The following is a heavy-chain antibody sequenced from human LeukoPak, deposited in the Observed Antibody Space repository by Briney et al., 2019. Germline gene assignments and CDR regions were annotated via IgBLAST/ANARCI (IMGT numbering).Heavy chain of an antibody. CDR1: GYTFTGYH. CDR3: TRVRGSSTGSNYSMDV. Sequence: ASVKVSCKASGYTFTGYHLHWVRQAPGQGLEWMGWINPYSGDTKYTQNFQGRVTFTRDTSIDTAYMELSRLTFDDTAMYYCTRVRGSSTGSNYSMDVWGQGTTVTVSS. CDR2: INPYSGDT. V-gene: IGHV1-2*02. D-gene: IGHD6-25*01. J-gene: IGHJ6*02.